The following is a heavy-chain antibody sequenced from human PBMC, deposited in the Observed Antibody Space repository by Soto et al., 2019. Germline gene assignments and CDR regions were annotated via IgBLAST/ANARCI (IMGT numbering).Heavy chain of an antibody. CDR2: IWYDGSNK. CDR3: ARGEKIAAAGTFDYFDY. J-gene: IGHJ4*02. CDR1: GFTFSSYG. Sequence: GGSLRLSCAASGFTFSSYGMHWVRQAPGKGLEWVAVIWYDGSNKYYADSVKGRFTISRDNSKNTLYLQMNSLRAEDTAVYYCARGEKIAAAGTFDYFDYWGQGTLVTVSS. D-gene: IGHD6-13*01. V-gene: IGHV3-33*01.